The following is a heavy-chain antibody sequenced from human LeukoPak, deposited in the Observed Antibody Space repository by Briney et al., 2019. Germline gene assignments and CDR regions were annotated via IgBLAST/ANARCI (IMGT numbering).Heavy chain of an antibody. Sequence: SETLSLTCTVSGGSTSSYYWSWIRQPAGKGLEWIGRTYTSGSTNYNPSLKSRVTISVDKSKNQFSLKLSSVTAADTAVYYCARGYYDSSGHYPGHWFDPWGQGTLVTVSS. D-gene: IGHD3-22*01. CDR3: ARGYYDSSGHYPGHWFDP. CDR1: GGSTSSYY. CDR2: TYTSGST. V-gene: IGHV4-4*07. J-gene: IGHJ5*02.